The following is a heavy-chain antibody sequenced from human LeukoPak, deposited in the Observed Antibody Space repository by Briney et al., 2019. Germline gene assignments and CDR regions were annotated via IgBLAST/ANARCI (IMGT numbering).Heavy chain of an antibody. J-gene: IGHJ4*02. CDR1: GFTVSSNY. D-gene: IGHD2-2*01. CDR3: AKQYTAASIDY. V-gene: IGHV3-66*02. CDR2: IYSGGST. Sequence: GGSLRLSCAASGFTVSSNYMSWVRQAPGKGLEWVSVIYSGGSTYYADSVKGRFTIPRDNSKNTLYLQMNSLRAEDTAVYYCAKQYTAASIDYWGQGTLVTVSS.